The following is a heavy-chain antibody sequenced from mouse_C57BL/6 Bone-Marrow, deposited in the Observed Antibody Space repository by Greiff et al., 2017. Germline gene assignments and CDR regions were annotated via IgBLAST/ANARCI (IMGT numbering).Heavy chain of an antibody. J-gene: IGHJ4*01. V-gene: IGHV1-64*01. CDR2: IHPNSGST. Sequence: VQLQQPGAELVKPGASVKLSCKASGYTFTSYWMHWVKQRPGQGLEWIGMIHPNSGSTNYNEKFKSKATLTVDKSSSTAYMQLSSLTSEDSAVYYCAREDDYDERYYAMDYWGQGTSVTVSS. D-gene: IGHD2-4*01. CDR1: GYTFTSYW. CDR3: AREDDYDERYYAMDY.